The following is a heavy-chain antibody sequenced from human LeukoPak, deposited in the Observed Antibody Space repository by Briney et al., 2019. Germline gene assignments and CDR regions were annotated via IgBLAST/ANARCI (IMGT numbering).Heavy chain of an antibody. J-gene: IGHJ1*01. D-gene: IGHD3-22*01. Sequence: SETLSLTCTVSGASISSSSYYWGWIPQPPGKGLEWIGYIYYSGSTNYNPSLKSRVTISVDTSKNQFSLKLSSVTAADTAVYYCARSYYYDSSGYYPVYFQHWGQGTLVTVSS. CDR1: GASISSSSYY. V-gene: IGHV4-61*05. CDR3: ARSYYYDSSGYYPVYFQH. CDR2: IYYSGST.